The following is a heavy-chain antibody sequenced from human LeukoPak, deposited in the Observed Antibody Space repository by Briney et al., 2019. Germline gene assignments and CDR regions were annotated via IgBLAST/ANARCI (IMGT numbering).Heavy chain of an antibody. CDR2: IYPGGVT. J-gene: IGHJ5*01. Sequence: GGSLRLSCAAPGLTINTNYMNWVRQAPGRGLEWLSVIYPGGVTKYAESVKGRFTVSRDIAKNTVYLEMNDLRAEDTALYYCAGDRRTSGWYASWGQGTLVTVSS. CDR1: GLTINTNY. D-gene: IGHD1-26*01. V-gene: IGHV3-53*01. CDR3: AGDRRTSGWYAS.